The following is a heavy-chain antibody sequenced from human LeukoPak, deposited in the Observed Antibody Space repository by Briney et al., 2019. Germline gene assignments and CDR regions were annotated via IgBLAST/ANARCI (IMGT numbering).Heavy chain of an antibody. CDR1: GLSFVSSA. CDR3: VKTGTNWYFDL. Sequence: GGSLRLSCAASGLSFVSSAMNWVRQAPGKGLILVSVISGSGSTTYYTDSVKGRFTISRDTSKNTLYLQMNSLRVEDTAVYYCVKTGTNWYFDLWGRGTLVTVSS. V-gene: IGHV3-23*01. D-gene: IGHD1-7*01. J-gene: IGHJ2*01. CDR2: ISGSGSTT.